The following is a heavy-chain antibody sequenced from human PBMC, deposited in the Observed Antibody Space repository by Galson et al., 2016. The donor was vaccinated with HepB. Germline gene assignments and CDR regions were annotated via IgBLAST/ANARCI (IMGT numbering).Heavy chain of an antibody. V-gene: IGHV3-23*01. D-gene: IGHD3-10*01. CDR1: GFTFGGFT. J-gene: IGHJ4*02. CDR3: AKSLFRGARDF. CDR2: ISGDRYYI. Sequence: SLRLSCAGSGFTFGGFTMTWFRQAPGKGLEWVSAISGDRYYIYYADSVQGRFTISRDNARNILYLQMDGLRNEDTALYFCAKSLFRGARDFWGQGTLVTVSS.